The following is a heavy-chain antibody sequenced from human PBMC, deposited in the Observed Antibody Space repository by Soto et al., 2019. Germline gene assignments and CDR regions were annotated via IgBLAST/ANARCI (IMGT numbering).Heavy chain of an antibody. CDR1: GFDFRNYA. V-gene: IGHV3-30-3*01. D-gene: IGHD5-18*01. J-gene: IGHJ4*02. CDR2: TSDDGDIQ. CDR3: ARAVDAAMDPLDY. Sequence: GGSLRLSCVASGFDFRNYAMHWVRQSPGKGPEWVAITSDDGDIQYYADSVKGRFTISRDNSKNTLYLQMTSLRSEDAAVYFCARAVDAAMDPLDYWGQGTLVTVSS.